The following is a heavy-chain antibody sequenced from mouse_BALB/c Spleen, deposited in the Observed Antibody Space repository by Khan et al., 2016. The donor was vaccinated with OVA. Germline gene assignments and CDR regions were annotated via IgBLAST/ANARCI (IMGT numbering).Heavy chain of an antibody. CDR1: GFTFSTYG. V-gene: IGHV5-6*01. CDR3: TSLAYYYDSEGFAY. Sequence: EVELVESGGDLVKPGGSLKLSCAASGFTFSTYGMSWVRQTPDKRLEWVATVSTGGGYTYYPASVKGRFTISRDNAKNTLYLQMSGLKSEDTAMFYCTSLAYYYDSEGFAYWGQGTLVTVSA. D-gene: IGHD1-1*01. J-gene: IGHJ3*01. CDR2: VSTGGGYT.